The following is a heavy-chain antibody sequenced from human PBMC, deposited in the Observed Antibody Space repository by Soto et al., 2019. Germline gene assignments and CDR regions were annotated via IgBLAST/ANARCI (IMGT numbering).Heavy chain of an antibody. Sequence: GGSLRLSCAASGFTFTNFGMHWVRQAPGKGLEWVAVISYDGGNKYYADSVKGRFTISRDNSKNTLYLQMNSLRAEDTAVYYCARDRVPFIQLWPYLDYWGQGTLVTVSS. D-gene: IGHD5-18*01. CDR1: GFTFTNFG. V-gene: IGHV3-30*05. J-gene: IGHJ4*02. CDR3: ARDRVPFIQLWPYLDY. CDR2: ISYDGGNK.